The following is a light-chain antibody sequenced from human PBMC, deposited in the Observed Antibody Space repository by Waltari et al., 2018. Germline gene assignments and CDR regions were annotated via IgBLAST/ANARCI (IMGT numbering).Light chain of an antibody. Sequence: QSVLTQPPSVSAAPGQRVTISCSGGSSNIGNNYVSWYRQFPGTAPKLLIYENTERHSGIPRRFSGSKSGTSATLDSTGLQAGDEADYYCGTWDSSLSGAVFGGGTHLTVL. CDR1: SSNIGNNY. V-gene: IGLV1-51*02. CDR3: GTWDSSLSGAV. CDR2: ENT. J-gene: IGLJ7*01.